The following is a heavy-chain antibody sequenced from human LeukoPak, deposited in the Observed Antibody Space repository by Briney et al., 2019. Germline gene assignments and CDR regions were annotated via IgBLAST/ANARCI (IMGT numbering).Heavy chain of an antibody. CDR2: INHSGST. D-gene: IGHD3-9*01. CDR1: GGSFSGYY. CDR3: ARGHLLRYFDWLRSDAFDI. Sequence: SETLSLTCAVYGGSFSGYYWSWIRQPPGKGLEWIGEINHSGSTNYNPSLKSRVTISVDTSKNQFSLKLSSVTAADTAVYYCARGHLLRYFDWLRSDAFDIWGQGTMVTVSS. V-gene: IGHV4-34*01. J-gene: IGHJ3*02.